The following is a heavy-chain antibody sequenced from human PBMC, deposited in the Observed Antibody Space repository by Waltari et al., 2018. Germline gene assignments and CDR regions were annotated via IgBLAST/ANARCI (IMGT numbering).Heavy chain of an antibody. J-gene: IGHJ4*02. CDR2: ISHIGST. D-gene: IGHD2-15*01. Sequence: QVQLQQWGTGLLKPSETLSLTCAVYGGSLRNDYWSWIRQSPGKGLEWIGEISHIGSTNYMSSLKSRVTISLDTSMNQFSLKLNSVTAADTAVYYCARGLRSRSGDHWGQGTLVTVSS. V-gene: IGHV4-34*01. CDR1: GGSLRNDY. CDR3: ARGLRSRSGDH.